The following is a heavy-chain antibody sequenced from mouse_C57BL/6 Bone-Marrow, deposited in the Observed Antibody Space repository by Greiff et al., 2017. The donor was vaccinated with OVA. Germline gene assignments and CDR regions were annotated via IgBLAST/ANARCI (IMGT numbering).Heavy chain of an antibody. Sequence: VMLVESGPGLVAPSQSLSITCTVSGFSLTSYGVDWVRQSPGKGLEWLGVIWGVGSTNYNSALKSRLSISKDNSKSQVFLKMNSLQTDDTAMYYCASAIYYGKEHAMDYWGQGTSVTVSS. V-gene: IGHV2-6*01. D-gene: IGHD2-1*01. CDR3: ASAIYYGKEHAMDY. J-gene: IGHJ4*01. CDR1: GFSLTSYG. CDR2: IWGVGST.